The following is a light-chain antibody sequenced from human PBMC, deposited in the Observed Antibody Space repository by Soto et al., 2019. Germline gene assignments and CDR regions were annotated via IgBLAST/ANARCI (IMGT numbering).Light chain of an antibody. CDR2: YAS. CDR1: QSVRTN. J-gene: IGKJ5*01. CDR3: QQRSNWPLT. V-gene: IGKV3-11*01. Sequence: EVMMTQFPDTVSVTAGETVTLSCGASQSVRTNLAWYQQRPGQAPRLLIHYASTRASDIPARFSGSGSGTDFTLTISRLEPEDFAVYYCQQRSNWPLTFGQGTRLEIK.